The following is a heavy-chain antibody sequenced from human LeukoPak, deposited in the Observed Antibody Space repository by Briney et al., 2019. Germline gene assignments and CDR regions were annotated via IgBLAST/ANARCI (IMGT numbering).Heavy chain of an antibody. CDR3: ARLASPSGSYSSSYFDY. V-gene: IGHV3-30*03. D-gene: IGHD1-26*01. Sequence: PGGPLRLSCAASGFTFSSYGMHWVRQAPGKGLEWVAVISYDGNNKYYADSVKGRFTISRDNSKNTLYLQMNSLRPEDSAVCYCARLASPSGSYSSSYFDYWGQGTLVTVSS. CDR2: ISYDGNNK. CDR1: GFTFSSYG. J-gene: IGHJ4*02.